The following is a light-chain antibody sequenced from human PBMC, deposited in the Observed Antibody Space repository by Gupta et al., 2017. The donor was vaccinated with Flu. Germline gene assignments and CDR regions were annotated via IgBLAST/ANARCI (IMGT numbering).Light chain of an antibody. Sequence: QSVLTQPTSASGTPGQRVSISCSGSDSNIGNNAVNWYQQFPGTAPKLLVCCDNQRPSGVPDRFSGSKSGPSASLAISELQSEDEADYYCAAWDDSLRSLVFGTGTKVTVL. CDR2: CDN. CDR1: DSNIGNNA. CDR3: AAWDDSLRSLV. J-gene: IGLJ1*01. V-gene: IGLV1-44*01.